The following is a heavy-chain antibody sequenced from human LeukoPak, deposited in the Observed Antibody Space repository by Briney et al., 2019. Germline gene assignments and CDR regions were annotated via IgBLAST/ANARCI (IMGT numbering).Heavy chain of an antibody. D-gene: IGHD3-3*01. CDR2: IKSKTDGVTT. V-gene: IGHV3-15*01. CDR3: TTAGILTYYDFWSGYWRFDY. Sequence: GSRLLSCASSGFTCSNAGMSGVRQAPGKGLEWVGRIKSKTDGVTTDSAAPGKDRFTHYREDSQHTLYQQMNSLKTEDTAVYYCTTAGILTYYDFWSGYWRFDYWGQGTLVTVSS. J-gene: IGHJ4*02. CDR1: GFTCSNAG.